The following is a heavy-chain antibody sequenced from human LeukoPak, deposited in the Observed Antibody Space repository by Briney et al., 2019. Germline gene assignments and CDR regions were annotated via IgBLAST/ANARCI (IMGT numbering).Heavy chain of an antibody. V-gene: IGHV4-34*01. CDR1: GGSFSGYY. J-gene: IGHJ4*02. D-gene: IGHD6-19*01. CDR3: ASIRLDGYYFDY. Sequence: SETLSLTCAVSGGSFSGYYWTWIRQPPGKGLEWIGEINHSGSTNYNPSLKSRVTISVDTSKNQFSLKLSSVTAADTAVYYCASIRLDGYYFDYWGQGTLVTVSS. CDR2: INHSGST.